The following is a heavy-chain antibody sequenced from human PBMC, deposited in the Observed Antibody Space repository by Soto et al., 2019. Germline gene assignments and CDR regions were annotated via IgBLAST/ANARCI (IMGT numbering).Heavy chain of an antibody. Sequence: GGSLRLSCAASGFPFRSSSLNWVRQAPGKGLEWVSSISSSSSYIYYADSVKGRFTISRDNAKNSLYLQMNSLRADDKAVYYCERDLGEASAIWGQGTLVTVSS. CDR2: ISSSSSYI. D-gene: IGHD3-10*01. J-gene: IGHJ4*02. V-gene: IGHV3-21*01. CDR1: GFPFRSSS. CDR3: ERDLGEASAI.